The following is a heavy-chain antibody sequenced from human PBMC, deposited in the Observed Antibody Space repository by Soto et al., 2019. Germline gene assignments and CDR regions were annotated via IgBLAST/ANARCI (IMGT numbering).Heavy chain of an antibody. CDR2: INQDGSDK. CDR3: TKGGHVDN. V-gene: IGHV3-7*01. D-gene: IGHD3-16*01. CDR1: GFTFSNLW. Sequence: EVQLVDSGGGLVQPGGSLRLSCAASGFTFSNLWMTWVRQAPGKGLQWVANINQDGSDKHYVDSVEGRFTISRDNARNSLYLQMNSLRVEDTAIYYCTKGGHVDNWGQGTLVTVAS. J-gene: IGHJ4*02.